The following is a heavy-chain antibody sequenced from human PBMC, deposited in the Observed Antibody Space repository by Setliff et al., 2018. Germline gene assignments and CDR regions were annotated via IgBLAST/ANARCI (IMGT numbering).Heavy chain of an antibody. CDR1: GYIFTSYY. D-gene: IGHD2-15*01. CDR2: INTGGGSA. Sequence: GASVKVSCKASGYIFTSYYMYWVRQAPGQGLEWTGTINTGGGSASIVDQFQGRVTMTRDTSTSTVYMEVNSLRSDDTAVYYCAISSLSICSGGTCPNAFDVWGQGTMVTVSS. CDR3: AISSLSICSGGTCPNAFDV. J-gene: IGHJ3*01. V-gene: IGHV1-46*01.